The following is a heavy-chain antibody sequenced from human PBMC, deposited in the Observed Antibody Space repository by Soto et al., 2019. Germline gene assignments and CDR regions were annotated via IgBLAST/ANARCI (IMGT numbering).Heavy chain of an antibody. D-gene: IGHD3-3*01. Sequence: QVQLQESGPGLVKPSETLSLTCTVSGGSISSYYWSWIRQPPGKGLEWIGYIYYSGSTNYNPSLKSRVTISVDTSKNQFSLKLSSVTAADTAVYYCARVTIFGVVAADLSDTDNWFDPWGQGTLVTVSS. CDR1: GGSISSYY. CDR3: ARVTIFGVVAADLSDTDNWFDP. V-gene: IGHV4-59*01. CDR2: IYYSGST. J-gene: IGHJ5*02.